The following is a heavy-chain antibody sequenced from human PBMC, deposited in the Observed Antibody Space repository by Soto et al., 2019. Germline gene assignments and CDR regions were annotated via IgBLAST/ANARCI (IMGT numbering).Heavy chain of an antibody. D-gene: IGHD6-13*01. CDR1: GGTFSRYA. J-gene: IGHJ6*02. V-gene: IGHV1-69*01. CDR2: IIPIFGTT. Sequence: QVQLVQSGAEVQKPGSSVKVSCKVSGGTFSRYAISWVRQAPGQGLEWMGGIIPIFGTTNYAQKFQGRVTITADESTSTAYMELSSLRSEDTAVYYCARGRIAAAGRNYYYYYGMDVWGQGTTVTVSS. CDR3: ARGRIAAAGRNYYYYYGMDV.